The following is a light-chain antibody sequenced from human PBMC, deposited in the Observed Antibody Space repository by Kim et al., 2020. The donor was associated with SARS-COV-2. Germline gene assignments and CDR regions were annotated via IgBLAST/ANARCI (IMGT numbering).Light chain of an antibody. J-gene: IGKJ1*01. CDR3: QQYSRSPAS. CDR2: GAS. CDR1: QSVSSNY. Sequence: EIVLTQSPGTLSLSQGERATLSCRASQSVSSNYLAWYQQKPGQAPRLLIYGASSRATGIPDRFSGSGSGTDFTLTITRLEPEDFAVYYCQQYSRSPASFGQGTKVDIK. V-gene: IGKV3-20*01.